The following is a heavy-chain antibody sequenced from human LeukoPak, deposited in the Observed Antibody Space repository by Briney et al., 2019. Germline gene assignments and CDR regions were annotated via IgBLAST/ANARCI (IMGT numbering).Heavy chain of an antibody. CDR1: GGSFSSGSYY. Sequence: PSETLSLTCTVSGGSFSSGSYYWSWIRQPPGKGLEWIGYIYYSGSTNYNPSLKSRVTISVDTSKNQFSLKLSSVTAADTAVYYCARVWEYCSSTSCYAAGDAFDIWGQGTMVTVSS. CDR3: ARVWEYCSSTSCYAAGDAFDI. D-gene: IGHD2-2*01. J-gene: IGHJ3*02. V-gene: IGHV4-61*01. CDR2: IYYSGST.